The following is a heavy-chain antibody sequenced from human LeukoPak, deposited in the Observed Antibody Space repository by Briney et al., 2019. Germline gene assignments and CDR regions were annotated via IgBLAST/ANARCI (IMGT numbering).Heavy chain of an antibody. V-gene: IGHV4-34*01. Sequence: SETLSLTCAVYGGSFSGYYWGWIRQPPGKGLEWIGEINHSGSTNYNPSLKSRVTISVDTSKNQFSLKLSSVTAADTAVYYCARGLDLGIYAYWGQGTLVTVSS. CDR3: ARGLDLGIYAY. J-gene: IGHJ4*02. CDR2: INHSGST. D-gene: IGHD2/OR15-2a*01. CDR1: GGSFSGYY.